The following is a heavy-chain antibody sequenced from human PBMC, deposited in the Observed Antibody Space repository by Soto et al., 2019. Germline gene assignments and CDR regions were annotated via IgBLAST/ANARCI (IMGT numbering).Heavy chain of an antibody. CDR2: ISYDGSNK. CDR3: AKQEGVGYNYGHFDY. D-gene: IGHD1-1*01. J-gene: IGHJ4*02. Sequence: QVQLVESGGGVGQPGRSLRLSCAASGFTFSSYGIHWVRQAPGKGLEWVAVISYDGSNKYYADSVKGRFTISRDNSKNTLYLQMNNLRAEDTAVYYCAKQEGVGYNYGHFDYWGQGTLVTVSS. CDR1: GFTFSSYG. V-gene: IGHV3-30*18.